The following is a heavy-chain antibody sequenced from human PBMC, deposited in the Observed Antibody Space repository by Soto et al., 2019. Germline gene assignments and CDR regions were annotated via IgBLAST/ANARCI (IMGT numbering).Heavy chain of an antibody. CDR1: GYTFTSYD. Sequence: RASVKVSCKASGYTFTSYDINWVRQATGQGLEWMGWMNPNSGNTGYAQKFQGRVTMTRNTSISTAYMELSSLRSEDTAVYYCASNGPTIFGVVISPYGMDVWGQGTTVTVSS. J-gene: IGHJ6*02. CDR3: ASNGPTIFGVVISPYGMDV. D-gene: IGHD3-3*01. CDR2: MNPNSGNT. V-gene: IGHV1-8*01.